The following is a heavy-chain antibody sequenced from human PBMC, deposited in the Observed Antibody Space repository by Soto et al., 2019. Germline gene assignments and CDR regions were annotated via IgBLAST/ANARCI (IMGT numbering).Heavy chain of an antibody. Sequence: QVQLEQSGAEVKKPGSSVKVSCKASGGPFSNDIITWVRQAPGQGLEWMGRIIPLLSTSTYAQKFQGRLTITADRSPGTAYMELNSLRSEDTAVYYCARDSPIGSTFSGYDAIDYWGQGTRITVSS. J-gene: IGHJ4*02. CDR3: ARDSPIGSTFSGYDAIDY. D-gene: IGHD5-12*01. V-gene: IGHV1-69*08. CDR2: IIPLLSTS. CDR1: GGPFSNDI.